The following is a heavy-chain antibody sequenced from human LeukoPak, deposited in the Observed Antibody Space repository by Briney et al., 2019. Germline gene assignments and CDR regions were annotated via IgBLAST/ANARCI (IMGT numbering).Heavy chain of an antibody. V-gene: IGHV3-74*03. D-gene: IGHD2/OR15-2a*01. CDR1: GFTFSSYG. Sequence: GGSLRLSCAASGFTFSSYGMHWVRQAPGKGLVWVSHINNDGSSTKYADSVKGRFTISRDNAKNTLYLQMNSLRVEDTAVYYCVSRILTSFDNWGQGTLVTVSS. CDR2: INNDGSST. J-gene: IGHJ4*02. CDR3: VSRILTSFDN.